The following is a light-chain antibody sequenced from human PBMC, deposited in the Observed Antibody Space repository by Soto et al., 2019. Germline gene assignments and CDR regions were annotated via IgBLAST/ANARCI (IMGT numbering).Light chain of an antibody. CDR2: DVT. CDR3: TSYTSTSAPGV. V-gene: IGLV2-14*03. Sequence: QSALTQPASVSGSPGQSITISCTGTSSDVGGYNYVSWYQQHPGKAPRLLIYDVTRRPSGVSNRFSASKSGHTASLTISGRQAADEADYYCTSYTSTSAPGVFGGGTKLTVL. J-gene: IGLJ3*02. CDR1: SSDVGGYNY.